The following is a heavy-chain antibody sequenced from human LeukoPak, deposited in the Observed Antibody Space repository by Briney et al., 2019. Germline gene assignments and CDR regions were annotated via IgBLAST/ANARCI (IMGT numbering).Heavy chain of an antibody. CDR3: ARDMSAAGTGY. Sequence: SETLSLTCTVSGYSITSGYYWGWIRQPPGKGLEWIGNIYHSGRTYYNPSLKSRVTISVDTSKNQFSLKVSSVTAADTALYYCARDMSAAGTGYWGQGILVTVSS. CDR1: GYSITSGYY. V-gene: IGHV4-38-2*02. CDR2: IYHSGRT. D-gene: IGHD6-13*01. J-gene: IGHJ4*02.